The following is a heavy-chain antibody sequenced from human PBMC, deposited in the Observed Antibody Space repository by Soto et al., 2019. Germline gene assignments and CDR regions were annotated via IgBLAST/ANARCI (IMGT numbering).Heavy chain of an antibody. CDR2: IYHSGST. J-gene: IGHJ4*02. V-gene: IGHV4-4*02. D-gene: IGHD3-10*01. CDR1: SGSISSSNW. Sequence: SETLSLTCAVSSGSISSSNWWSWVRQPPGKGLEWIGEIYHSGSTNYNPSLKSRVTISVDKSKNQFSLKLSSVTAADTAVYYCARVWDYYGSGSYKDWGQGTLVTVSS. CDR3: ARVWDYYGSGSYKD.